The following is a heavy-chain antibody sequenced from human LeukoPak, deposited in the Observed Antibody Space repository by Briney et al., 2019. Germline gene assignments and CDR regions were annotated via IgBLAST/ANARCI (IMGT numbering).Heavy chain of an antibody. Sequence: PGGSLRLSCAVSGFTFTNHGVSWVRQAPGKGLEWVSIITGTGGRYYGDSVKGRFILSRDNSKNTVYMQMSSLRAEDTATYYCAKDYCRDGNCPFPFLDSWGQGTLVTVSS. CDR3: AKDYCRDGNCPFPFLDS. CDR1: GFTFTNHG. D-gene: IGHD2-15*01. J-gene: IGHJ4*02. V-gene: IGHV3-23*01. CDR2: ITGTGGR.